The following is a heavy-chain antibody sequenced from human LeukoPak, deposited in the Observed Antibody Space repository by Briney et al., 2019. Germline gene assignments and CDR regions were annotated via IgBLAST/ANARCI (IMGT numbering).Heavy chain of an antibody. CDR3: AKARDDFGVDTIDY. Sequence: GGSLRLSCAASGFTFSSYSMNWVSQAPGKGLEWVSSISSSSYIYYADSVKGRFTISRDNSKNTVYLQMNSLRGEDTAVYYCAKARDDFGVDTIDYWGQGTLVTVSS. CDR2: ISSSSYI. D-gene: IGHD3-3*01. J-gene: IGHJ4*02. V-gene: IGHV3-21*04. CDR1: GFTFSSYS.